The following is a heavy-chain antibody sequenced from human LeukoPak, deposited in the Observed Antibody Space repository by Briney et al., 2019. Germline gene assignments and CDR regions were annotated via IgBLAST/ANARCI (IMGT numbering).Heavy chain of an antibody. Sequence: GGPLRLSCSASGFTFSRYAMHWVRQAPGKGLEYVSAISSNGGSTYYADSVKGRFTISRENSKNTLYLQMSSLRAEDTAVYYCVKDGSGSYYTYYFDYWGQGTLVTVSS. CDR3: VKDGSGSYYTYYFDY. CDR2: ISSNGGST. D-gene: IGHD3-10*01. CDR1: GFTFSRYA. V-gene: IGHV3-64D*06. J-gene: IGHJ4*02.